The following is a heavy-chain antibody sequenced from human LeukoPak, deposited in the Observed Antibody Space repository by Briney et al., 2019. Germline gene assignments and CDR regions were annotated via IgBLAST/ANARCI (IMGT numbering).Heavy chain of an antibody. Sequence: PSETLSLTCTVSGGSISSYYWSWIRQPPGKGLEWIGYIYTSGSTNYNPSLKSRVTISVDTSKNQFSLKLSSVTAADTAVYYCARRGASYCSGGSCYSSWFDPWGQGTLVTVSP. J-gene: IGHJ5*02. CDR1: GGSISSYY. V-gene: IGHV4-4*09. CDR3: ARRGASYCSGGSCYSSWFDP. CDR2: IYTSGST. D-gene: IGHD2-15*01.